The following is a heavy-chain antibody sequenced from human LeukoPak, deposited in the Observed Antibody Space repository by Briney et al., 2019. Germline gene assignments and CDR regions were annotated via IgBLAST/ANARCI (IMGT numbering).Heavy chain of an antibody. D-gene: IGHD1-26*01. J-gene: IGHJ4*02. V-gene: IGHV3-66*02. CDR2: FYSGGDT. CDR3: ARRENSGYFDY. Sequence: PGGSLRLSCAASGVAVSSNYMTWVRQAPGKGLEWNSVFYSGGDTYYADSVKGRFTISRDDSKNTLYLQMNSLRAEDTAVYYCARRENSGYFDYWGQGTLVTVSS. CDR1: GVAVSSNY.